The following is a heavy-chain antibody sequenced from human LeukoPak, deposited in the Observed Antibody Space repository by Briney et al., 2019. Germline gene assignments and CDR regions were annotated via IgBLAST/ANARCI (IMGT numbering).Heavy chain of an antibody. CDR2: IWYDGSNK. V-gene: IGHV3-33*01. Sequence: GGSLRLSCAAYGFTFSSYGMHWVRQAPGKGLEWVAIIWYDGSNKYYVDSVKGRFTISRDNSKNTLYLQMNSLRAEDTAVYYCARDLGYFDYWGQGTLVTVSS. CDR3: ARDLGYFDY. D-gene: IGHD3-16*01. CDR1: GFTFSSYG. J-gene: IGHJ4*02.